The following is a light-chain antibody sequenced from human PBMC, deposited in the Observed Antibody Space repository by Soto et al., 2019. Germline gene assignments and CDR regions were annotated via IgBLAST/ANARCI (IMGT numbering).Light chain of an antibody. CDR3: SSYTSSSTRV. CDR1: SSDVGGYNY. J-gene: IGLJ1*01. CDR2: EVS. Sequence: LTQPPSASGSPGQSVTISCTGTSSDVGGYNYVSWYQQHPGKAPKLMIYEVSNRPSGVSNRFSGSKSGNTASLTISGLQAEDEADYYCSSYTSSSTRVFGPGTKVNV. V-gene: IGLV2-14*01.